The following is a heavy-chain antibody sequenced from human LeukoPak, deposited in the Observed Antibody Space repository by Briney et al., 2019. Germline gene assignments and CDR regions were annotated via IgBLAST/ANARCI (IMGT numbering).Heavy chain of an antibody. CDR3: ASSHGGWSSFWGMDV. J-gene: IGHJ6*02. V-gene: IGHV1-69*04. CDR1: GGTFSSYA. Sequence: ASVKVSCKASGGTFSSYAISWVRQAPGQGLEWMGRIIPILGIANYAQKFQGRVTITADKSTSTAYMELSSLRSEDTAVYYCASSHGGWSSFWGMDVWGQGTTVTVSS. CDR2: IIPILGIA. D-gene: IGHD6-19*01.